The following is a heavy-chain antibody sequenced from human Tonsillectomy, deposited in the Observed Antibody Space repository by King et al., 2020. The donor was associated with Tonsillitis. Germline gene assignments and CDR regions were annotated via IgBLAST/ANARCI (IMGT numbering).Heavy chain of an antibody. CDR3: GKHLGYCSGGSCYGGGYFDY. CDR2: IYPGDSDT. Sequence: QLVQSGAEVKKPGESLKISCKGSGYSFTSYWIGWVRQMPGKGLEWMGIIYPGDSDTRYSPSFQGQVTISADKSISTAYLQWSSLKASATARYYCGKHLGYCSGGSCYGGGYFDYWGQGTLVTVSS. D-gene: IGHD2-15*01. J-gene: IGHJ4*02. V-gene: IGHV5-51*03. CDR1: GYSFTSYW.